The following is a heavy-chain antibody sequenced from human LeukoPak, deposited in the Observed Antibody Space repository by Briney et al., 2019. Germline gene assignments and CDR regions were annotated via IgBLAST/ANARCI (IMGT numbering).Heavy chain of an antibody. V-gene: IGHV1-18*01. CDR3: GRGTYSDY. Sequence: ASVKVSCKTSGYTFSSYGISWLRQAPGQGLEWMGWIGASNTNTDYPQNLQGRVTVTSDTSTSTAYMELRSLRSDDTAVYYCGRGTYSDYWGQGTLVTVSS. CDR2: IGASNTNT. CDR1: GYTFSSYG. J-gene: IGHJ4*02. D-gene: IGHD1-1*01.